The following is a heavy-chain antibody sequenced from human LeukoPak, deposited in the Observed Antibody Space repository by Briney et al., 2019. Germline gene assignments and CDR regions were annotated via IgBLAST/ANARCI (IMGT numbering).Heavy chain of an antibody. Sequence: SETLSLTCTVSGGSVSSGSYYWSWIRQPPGKGLEWIGYIYYSGSTNYNPSLKSRVTISVDTSKNQFSLKLSSVTAADTAVYYCARRPGGYYDSSGYYPHDAFDIWGQGTMVTVSS. CDR3: ARRPGGYYDSSGYYPHDAFDI. D-gene: IGHD3-22*01. V-gene: IGHV4-61*01. J-gene: IGHJ3*02. CDR2: IYYSGST. CDR1: GGSVSSGSYY.